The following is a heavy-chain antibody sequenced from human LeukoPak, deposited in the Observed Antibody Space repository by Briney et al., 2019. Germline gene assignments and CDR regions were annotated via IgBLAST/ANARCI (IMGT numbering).Heavy chain of an antibody. Sequence: GASVNVSCKASGYDFSSYGISWVRQAPGQGLQWMGWISVYNGKTKYGPLQGRVTMTTDTSTATAYMELRGLSSDDTAMYYCARHMTTVVTSLDYWGQGTLVTVS. CDR1: GYDFSSYG. CDR3: ARHMTTVVTSLDY. CDR2: ISVYNGKT. V-gene: IGHV1-18*01. D-gene: IGHD4-23*01. J-gene: IGHJ4*02.